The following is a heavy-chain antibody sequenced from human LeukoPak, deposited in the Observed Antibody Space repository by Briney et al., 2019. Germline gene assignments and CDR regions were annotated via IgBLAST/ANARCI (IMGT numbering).Heavy chain of an antibody. CDR1: GFIVNDHA. Sequence: PGRSLRLSCVASGFIVNDHAMHWVRQAPGKGLEWVGRIKSKTDGGTTDYAAPVKGRFTISRDDSKNTLYLQMNSLKTEDTAVYYCTTDLNVHWGQGTLVTVSS. D-gene: IGHD2-8*01. V-gene: IGHV3-15*01. CDR2: IKSKTDGGTT. J-gene: IGHJ4*02. CDR3: TTDLNVH.